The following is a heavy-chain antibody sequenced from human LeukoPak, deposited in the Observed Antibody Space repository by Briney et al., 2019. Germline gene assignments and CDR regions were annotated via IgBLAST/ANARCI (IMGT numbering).Heavy chain of an antibody. CDR3: ARSVRGVPNWYFGL. CDR2: ISYDGSNK. J-gene: IGHJ2*01. V-gene: IGHV3-30*03. Sequence: GGSLRLSCAASGFTFSSYGMHWVRQAPGKGLEWVAVISYDGSNKYYADSVKGRFTISRDNSKNTLYLQMNSLRAEDTAVYYCARSVRGVPNWYFGLWGRGTLVTVSS. CDR1: GFTFSSYG. D-gene: IGHD3-10*01.